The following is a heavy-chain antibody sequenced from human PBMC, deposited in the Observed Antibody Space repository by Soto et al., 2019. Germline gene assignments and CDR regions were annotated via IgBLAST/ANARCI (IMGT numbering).Heavy chain of an antibody. J-gene: IGHJ2*01. V-gene: IGHV1-18*01. CDR3: ARVPPYSSSWYFDL. CDR1: GYTFTNYD. D-gene: IGHD6-13*01. CDR2: ISAYNGNT. Sequence: QVQLAQSGAEVKKPGASVKVSCKASGYTFTNYDINWVRQAPGQGLEWMGWISAYNGNTNYAQKLQGRVTMTTDTSTSTAYMELRSPRSDDTAVYYCARVPPYSSSWYFDLWGRGTLVTVSS.